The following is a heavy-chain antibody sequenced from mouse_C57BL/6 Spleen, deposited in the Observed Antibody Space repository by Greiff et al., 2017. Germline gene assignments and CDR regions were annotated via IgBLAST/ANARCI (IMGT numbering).Heavy chain of an antibody. CDR3: ARYYYGSREVFYYAIDY. CDR2: ISVGGSYT. J-gene: IGHJ4*01. V-gene: IGHV5-4*03. CDR1: GFTFSSYA. D-gene: IGHD1-1*01. Sequence: EVKVVESGGGLVKPGGSLKLSCAASGFTFSSYAMSWVRQTPEKRLEWVATISVGGSYTYYPDNVKGRFTISRDNAKNNLYLQLSHLKSEDTAMYYCARYYYGSREVFYYAIDYWGQGTSVTVSS.